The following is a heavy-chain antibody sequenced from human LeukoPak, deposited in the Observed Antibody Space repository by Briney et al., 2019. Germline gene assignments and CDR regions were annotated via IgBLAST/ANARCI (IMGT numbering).Heavy chain of an antibody. V-gene: IGHV1-18*01. J-gene: IGHJ6*02. CDR2: ISAYNGNT. Sequence: ASVKVSCKASGYTFTSDGISWVRQAPGQGLEWMGWISAYNGNTNYAQKLQGRVTMTTDTSTSTAYMELRSLRSDDTAVYYCARRDKYYYGSRRYYYYYGMDVWGQGTTVTVSS. CDR3: ARRDKYYYGSRRYYYYYGMDV. D-gene: IGHD3-10*01. CDR1: GYTFTSDG.